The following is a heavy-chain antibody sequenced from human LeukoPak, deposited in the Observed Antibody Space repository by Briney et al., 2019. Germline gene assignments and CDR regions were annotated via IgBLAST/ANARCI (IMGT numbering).Heavy chain of an antibody. Sequence: SVKVSCKASGGTFSSYPISWVRQAPGQGLEWMGRIIPIFGTANYAQKFQGRVTTTTDESTSTAYMELSSLRSEDTALYYCARDGVRYYDSSGYLNWFDPWGQGTLVTVSS. CDR2: IIPIFGTA. CDR1: GGTFSSYP. V-gene: IGHV1-69*05. J-gene: IGHJ5*02. D-gene: IGHD3-22*01. CDR3: ARDGVRYYDSSGYLNWFDP.